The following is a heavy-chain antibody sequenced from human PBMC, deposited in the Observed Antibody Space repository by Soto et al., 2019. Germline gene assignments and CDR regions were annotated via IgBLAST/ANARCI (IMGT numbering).Heavy chain of an antibody. D-gene: IGHD4-17*01. J-gene: IGHJ4*02. V-gene: IGHV3-9*01. CDR2: ISWDGTTI. Sequence: EVQLVESGGGLIQPGRSLRLSCVASGFTFDDYAMHWVRQAPGKGLEWVAGISWDGTTIGYADSVKGRLTISRDNAENSLYLVMNSLRVEDTALYYCAKDASVGYGDHFDYWGQGTLVTVSS. CDR3: AKDASVGYGDHFDY. CDR1: GFTFDDYA.